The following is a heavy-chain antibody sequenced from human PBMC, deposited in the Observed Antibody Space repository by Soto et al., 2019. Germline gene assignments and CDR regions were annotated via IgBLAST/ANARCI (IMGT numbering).Heavy chain of an antibody. CDR2: ISDSGGTS. J-gene: IGHJ4*02. Sequence: EVQLVDSGGGLVQPGGSLRLSCAASGFIFSNYVMSWVRQAPGKGLEWVSSISDSGGTSYYADSVKGRFTISRDNSKNALYLQMNSLRAEDTAIYYCAKPPRALLTFDYWGQGTLVTVSS. D-gene: IGHD1-26*01. CDR3: AKPPRALLTFDY. V-gene: IGHV3-23*04. CDR1: GFIFSNYV.